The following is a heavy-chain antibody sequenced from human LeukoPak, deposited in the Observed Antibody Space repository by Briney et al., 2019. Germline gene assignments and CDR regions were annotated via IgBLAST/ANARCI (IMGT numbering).Heavy chain of an antibody. CDR2: INTGNGNT. V-gene: IGHV1-3*04. CDR3: ARVPLHDDSRHYYPH. D-gene: IGHD3-22*01. CDR1: GYTFTNYG. Sequence: ASVKVSCKPSGYTFTNYGMHWGRQAPRQSPEWMGWINTGNGNTKSSQKFQDRVTLTRDTSASTGYMELNSLSSEDTAVYYCARVPLHDDSRHYYPHWGQGTPVTVSS. J-gene: IGHJ1*01.